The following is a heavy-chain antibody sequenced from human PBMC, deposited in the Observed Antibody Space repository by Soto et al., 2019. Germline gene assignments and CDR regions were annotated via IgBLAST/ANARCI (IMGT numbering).Heavy chain of an antibody. D-gene: IGHD6-19*01. CDR1: GGSFSSYF. V-gene: IGHV4-59*01. CDR3: ASLVRTGWKIFDH. J-gene: IGHJ4*02. Sequence: QVQLQESGPGLVKPSETLSLTCTVSGGSFSSYFWSWIRQPPGKGLEWIGYIYYSGSTTYNPSLESRVTISVDTSKNQCSLHLTSVTAADTAVYYCASLVRTGWKIFDHWGQGALVAVSS. CDR2: IYYSGST.